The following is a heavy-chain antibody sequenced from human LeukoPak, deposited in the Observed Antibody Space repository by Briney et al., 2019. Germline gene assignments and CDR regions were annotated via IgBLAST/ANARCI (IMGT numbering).Heavy chain of an antibody. CDR2: IKQDGSEK. Sequence: GGSLRLSCAASGFTMSSYWMSWVRQAPGKGLEWVANIKQDGSEKYYVDSVKGRFTISRDNAKKTLYLQMDSLRAEDTAVHYCAKSMRSDSYYYGSGSVRVGHYYFDYWGQGTLVTVSS. D-gene: IGHD3-10*01. J-gene: IGHJ4*02. V-gene: IGHV3-7*03. CDR1: GFTMSSYW. CDR3: AKSMRSDSYYYGSGSVRVGHYYFDY.